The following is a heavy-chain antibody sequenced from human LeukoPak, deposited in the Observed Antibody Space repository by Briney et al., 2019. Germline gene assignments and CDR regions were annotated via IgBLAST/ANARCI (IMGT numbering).Heavy chain of an antibody. Sequence: ASVKVSCKASGYTFTSYYMHWVRQAPGQGLEWMGIISPSGGSTSYAQKFQGRVTMTRDTSTSTVYMELSSLRSEDTAVYYCARPAVPAARTASFDLWGRGTLVTVSS. D-gene: IGHD2-2*01. CDR3: ARPAVPAARTASFDL. V-gene: IGHV1-46*01. CDR1: GYTFTSYY. J-gene: IGHJ2*01. CDR2: ISPSGGST.